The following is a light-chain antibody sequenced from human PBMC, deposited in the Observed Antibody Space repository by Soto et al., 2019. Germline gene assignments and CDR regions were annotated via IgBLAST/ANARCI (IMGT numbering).Light chain of an antibody. CDR1: QSISSY. Sequence: DIQMTQSPSSLSASVGDRVTITCRASQSISSYLNWYQQKPGKAPKLLIYAASSLQSGVPSRFSGSGSGTGFTLTISSLQPEDFATYYCQPARFGGGTKVEIK. CDR3: QPAR. V-gene: IGKV1-39*01. CDR2: AAS. J-gene: IGKJ4*01.